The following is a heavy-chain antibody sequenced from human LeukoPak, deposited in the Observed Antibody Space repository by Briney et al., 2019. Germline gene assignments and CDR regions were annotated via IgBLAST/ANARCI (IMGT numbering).Heavy chain of an antibody. D-gene: IGHD4-17*01. J-gene: IGHJ4*02. Sequence: ASVKVSCKAFGYTFTDYNLHWVRQAPGQGLEWMGVSRPSGGTTNYAQKFQGRVTMTRDTSTGTVYMELTRLRSEDTAVYYCARDHDYGDYEGPAAFDYWGQGTLVTVSS. CDR3: ARDHDYGDYEGPAAFDY. CDR1: GYTFTDYN. CDR2: SRPSGGTT. V-gene: IGHV1-46*01.